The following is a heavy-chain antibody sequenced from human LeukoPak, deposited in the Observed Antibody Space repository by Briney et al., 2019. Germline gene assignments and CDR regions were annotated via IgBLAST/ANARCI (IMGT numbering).Heavy chain of an antibody. CDR2: INHSGST. CDR3: ARGLGFWQEDYYYGMDV. Sequence: SETLSLTCAVYGGSFSGYYWSWIRQPPGKGLEWIGEINHSGSTNYNPSLKSRVTISVDTSKNQFSLKLSSVTAADTAVYYCARGLGFWQEDYYYGMDVWGQGTTVTVSS. CDR1: GGSFSGYY. J-gene: IGHJ6*02. V-gene: IGHV4-34*01. D-gene: IGHD2-2*03.